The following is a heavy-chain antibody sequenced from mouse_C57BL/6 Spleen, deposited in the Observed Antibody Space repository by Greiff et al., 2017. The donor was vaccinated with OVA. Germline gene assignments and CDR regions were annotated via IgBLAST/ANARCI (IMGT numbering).Heavy chain of an antibody. CDR1: GYTFTSYW. J-gene: IGHJ4*01. CDR2: IHPSDSDT. D-gene: IGHD1-1*01. CDR3: AILYYGSSYDDYAMDY. V-gene: IGHV1-74*01. Sequence: VKLQQPGAELVKPGASVKVSCKASGYTFTSYWMHWVKQRPGQGLEWIGRIHPSDSDTNYNQKFKGKATLTVDKSSSTAYMQLSSLTSEDSAVYYCAILYYGSSYDDYAMDYWGQGTSVTVSS.